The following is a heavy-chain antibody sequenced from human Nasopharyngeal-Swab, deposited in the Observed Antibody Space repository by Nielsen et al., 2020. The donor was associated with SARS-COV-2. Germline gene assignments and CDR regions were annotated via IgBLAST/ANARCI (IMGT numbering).Heavy chain of an antibody. CDR3: VRDHQTVLTTSTDDF. D-gene: IGHD4/OR15-4a*01. J-gene: IGHJ4*02. CDR2: ISADNGET. CDR1: GYTFIIYG. V-gene: IGHV1-18*01. Sequence: ASEKVSCKASGYTFIIYGINWVRQAPGQGLEWMGWISADNGETNYGQRFQDRVSMTTDTSTTTAYLELRSLRFDDTAVYYCVRDHQTVLTTSTDDFWGQGTLVTVSS.